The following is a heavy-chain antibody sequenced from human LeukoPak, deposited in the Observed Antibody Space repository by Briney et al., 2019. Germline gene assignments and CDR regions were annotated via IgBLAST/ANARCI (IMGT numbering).Heavy chain of an antibody. V-gene: IGHV3-30*18. CDR2: ISYDGSNK. CDR3: AKDSSGIAAAGTVDY. Sequence: GGSLRLSCAASGFTFSSYGMHWVRQAPGKGLEWVAVISYDGSNKYYADSVKGRFTISRDNSKNTLYLQMNSLRAEDTAVYYCAKDSSGIAAAGTVDYWGQGTLVTVSS. D-gene: IGHD6-13*01. J-gene: IGHJ4*02. CDR1: GFTFSSYG.